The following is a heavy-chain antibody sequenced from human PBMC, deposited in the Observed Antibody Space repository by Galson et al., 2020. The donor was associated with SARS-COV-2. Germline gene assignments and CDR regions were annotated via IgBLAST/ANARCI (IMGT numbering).Heavy chain of an antibody. Sequence: ASVKVSCKVSGYTLTELSMHWVRQAPGKGLEWMGGFDPEDGETIYAQKFQGRVTMTEDTSTDTAYMELNSLRAEDTAVYYCAKAPHTVFPLNYWGQGTLVTVSS. CDR2: FDPEDGET. J-gene: IGHJ4*02. CDR1: GYTLTELS. CDR3: AKAPHTVFPLNY. V-gene: IGHV1-24*01. D-gene: IGHD4-17*01.